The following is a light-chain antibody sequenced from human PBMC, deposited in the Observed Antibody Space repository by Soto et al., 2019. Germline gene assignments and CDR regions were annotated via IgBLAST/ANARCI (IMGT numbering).Light chain of an antibody. V-gene: IGLV2-14*03. CDR3: SSYTASITFV. CDR1: SSDVGGYNY. J-gene: IGLJ1*01. Sequence: QSVLTQPASVSGSPGQSITISCTGTSSDVGGYNYVSWYQHHPGKAPKLMIFDVSYRPSGVSNRFSGSKSGNTASLTISGLQAEDEADYYCSSYTASITFVFGTGTKLTVL. CDR2: DVS.